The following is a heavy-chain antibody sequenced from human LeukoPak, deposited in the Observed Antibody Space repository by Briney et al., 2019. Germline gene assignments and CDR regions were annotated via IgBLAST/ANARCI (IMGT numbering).Heavy chain of an antibody. CDR1: GFTFSSYA. V-gene: IGHV3-21*01. Sequence: PGRSLRLSCAASGFTFSSYAMSWVRQAPGKGLEWVSSISSSSSYIYYADSVKGRFTISRDNSKNTLNLLMNSLRVEDTAMYHCARDRGNIVVAPNAIRGWFDPWGQGTLVTVSS. CDR3: ARDRGNIVVAPNAIRGWFDP. D-gene: IGHD2-2*02. CDR2: ISSSSSYI. J-gene: IGHJ5*02.